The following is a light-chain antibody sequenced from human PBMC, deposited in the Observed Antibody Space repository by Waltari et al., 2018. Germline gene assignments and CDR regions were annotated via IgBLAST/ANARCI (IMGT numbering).Light chain of an antibody. CDR3: MQALQTPHS. CDR1: QSLLHSNGKTY. V-gene: IGKV2-29*02. J-gene: IGKJ2*03. CDR2: RVS. Sequence: DIVMTQTPLSLPVTPGEPASISCRSSQSLLHSNGKTYLYWYLQKPRQPPRLLIYRVSIRFSGVPDRFSGSGSGTDFILKISRVEAEDVGVYYCMQALQTPHSFGQGTKVEIK.